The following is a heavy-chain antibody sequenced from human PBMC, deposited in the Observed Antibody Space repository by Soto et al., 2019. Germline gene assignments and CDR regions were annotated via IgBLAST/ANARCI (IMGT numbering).Heavy chain of an antibody. CDR1: GGSISSGGYS. D-gene: IGHD5-12*01. J-gene: IGHJ4*02. Sequence: SETLSLTCAVSGGSISSGGYSWSWIRQPPGKGLEWIGYIYHSGSTYYNPSLKSRVTISVDRSKNQFSLKLSSVTAADTAVYYCARGGYSGYDPSYYFDYWGQGTLVTVSS. CDR2: IYHSGST. CDR3: ARGGYSGYDPSYYFDY. V-gene: IGHV4-30-2*01.